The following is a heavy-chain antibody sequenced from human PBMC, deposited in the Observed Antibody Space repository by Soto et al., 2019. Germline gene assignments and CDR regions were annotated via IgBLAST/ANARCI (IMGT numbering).Heavy chain of an antibody. D-gene: IGHD6-19*01. J-gene: IGHJ4*02. CDR2: VSHDGRNT. CDR3: AKGGRQWLVTSDFNY. V-gene: IGHV3-30*18. Sequence: GGSLRLSCAASGFHFNNYPMHWVRQAPGKGLEWVAVVSHDGRNTHYADSVKGRFTISRDSSKNTVSLEMTSLRAEDTAVYYCAKGGRQWLVTSDFNYWGQGALVTVSS. CDR1: GFHFNNYP.